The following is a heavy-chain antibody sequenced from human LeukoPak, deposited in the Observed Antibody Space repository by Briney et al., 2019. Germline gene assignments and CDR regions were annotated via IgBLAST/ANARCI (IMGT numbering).Heavy chain of an antibody. CDR1: GGTFSSYA. CDR2: IIPIFGTA. CDR3: ARDVTACGGDCINWFDP. V-gene: IGHV1-69*05. J-gene: IGHJ5*02. D-gene: IGHD2-21*02. Sequence: SVKVSCKASGGTFSSYAISWVRQAPGQGLEWMGGIIPIFGTANYAQKFQGRVTITTDESTSTAYMELSSLRSEDTAVYYCARDVTACGGDCINWFDPWGQGTLVTVSS.